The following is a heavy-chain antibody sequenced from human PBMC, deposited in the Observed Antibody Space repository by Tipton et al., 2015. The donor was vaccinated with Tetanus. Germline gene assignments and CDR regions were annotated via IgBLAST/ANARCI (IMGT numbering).Heavy chain of an antibody. CDR1: GGSFSGFY. V-gene: IGHV4-34*01. CDR3: ARGRQRLVPAGLDL. CDR2: INHSGRA. Sequence: TLSLTCAVYGGSFSGFYWSWIRQPPGRGLEWIGEINHSGRANYNRSLKSRFTILVDASKNQFSLKLNSVTAADSAVYYCARGRQRLVPAGLDLWGQGTLVTVSS. J-gene: IGHJ1*01. D-gene: IGHD6-13*01.